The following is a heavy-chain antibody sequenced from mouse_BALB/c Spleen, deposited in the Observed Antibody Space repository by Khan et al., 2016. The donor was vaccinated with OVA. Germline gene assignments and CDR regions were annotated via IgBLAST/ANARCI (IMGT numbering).Heavy chain of an antibody. CDR1: GYTFTNYG. J-gene: IGHJ4*01. V-gene: IGHV9-3-1*01. D-gene: IGHD2-10*01. CDR2: INTYTGEP. Sequence: QVQLKESGPELKKPGETVKISCKASGYTFTNYGMNWLKQSPGKALKWMGWINTYTGEPTYADDFKGRFAFSLETSASTAYLQINNLKNEDTATXFCARPPYFSYTLDYWGQGTSVTVSS. CDR3: ARPPYFSYTLDY.